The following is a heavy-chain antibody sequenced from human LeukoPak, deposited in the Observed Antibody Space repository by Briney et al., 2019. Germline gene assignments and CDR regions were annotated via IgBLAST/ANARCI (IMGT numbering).Heavy chain of an antibody. D-gene: IGHD6-13*01. CDR3: ARDLRGVAAAGIGNAY. CDR1: GYTFTGYY. J-gene: IGHJ4*02. CDR2: INPNSGGT. V-gene: IGHV1-2*06. Sequence: ASVKVSCKASGYTFTGYYMHWVRQAPGQGLEWMGRINPNSGGTNYAQKFQGRVTMTRDTSISTAYMELSRLRSDDTAVYYCARDLRGVAAAGIGNAYWGQGTLVTVSS.